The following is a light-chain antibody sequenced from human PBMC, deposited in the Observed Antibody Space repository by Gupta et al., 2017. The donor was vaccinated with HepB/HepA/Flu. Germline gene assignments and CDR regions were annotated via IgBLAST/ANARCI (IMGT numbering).Light chain of an antibody. CDR2: GSS. J-gene: IGKJ4*01. Sequence: EIVLTQSPATLSLSPGERATLSCWASQSVSSNLAWYQQKPGQAPRLLMYGSSNRAAGIPARFSGSGSGTDFTLTISRLEPEDFAVYYCQQHNNWPITFGGGTKVEI. V-gene: IGKV3-11*01. CDR3: QQHNNWPIT. CDR1: QSVSSN.